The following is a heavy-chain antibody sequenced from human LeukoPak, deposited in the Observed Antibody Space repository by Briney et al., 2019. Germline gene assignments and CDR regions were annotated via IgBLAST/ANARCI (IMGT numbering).Heavy chain of an antibody. J-gene: IGHJ4*02. V-gene: IGHV4-34*01. CDR1: GGSFSGYY. Sequence: PSETLSLTCAVYGGSFSGYYWSWIRQPPGKGLEWIGEINHSGSTNYNPSLKSRVTISVDTSKNQFSLKLSSVTAADTAVYYCARDLGYYDFWSGYYNYFDYWGQGTLVTVSS. CDR2: INHSGST. CDR3: ARDLGYYDFWSGYYNYFDY. D-gene: IGHD3-3*01.